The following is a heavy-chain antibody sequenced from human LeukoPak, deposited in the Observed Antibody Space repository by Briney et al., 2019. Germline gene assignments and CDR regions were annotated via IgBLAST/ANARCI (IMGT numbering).Heavy chain of an antibody. J-gene: IGHJ4*02. CDR3: ARHGLTSYDF. CDR1: GGSINFYY. V-gene: IGHV4-59*01. D-gene: IGHD2-21*02. CDR2: VYYSGST. Sequence: SETLSLTCTVSGGSINFYYRSWIRQPPGKGLEWIGYVYYSGSTNYNPSLKSRVTISVDTSKNQFSLKLSSVNAADTAVYFCARHGLTSYDFWGQGTLVTVSS.